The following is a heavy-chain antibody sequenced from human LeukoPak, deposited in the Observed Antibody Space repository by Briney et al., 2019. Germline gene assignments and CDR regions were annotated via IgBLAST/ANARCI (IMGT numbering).Heavy chain of an antibody. CDR1: GFIFSTYG. D-gene: IGHD6-19*01. CDR2: IRYDGSNK. Sequence: GRSLRLSCAASGFIFSTYGMHWVRRAPGKGLEWVAFIRYDGSNKYYADSVKGRFTISRDNSKNTLYLQMNSLRAEDTAVYYCANGYSSGYWGQGTLVTVSS. CDR3: ANGYSSGY. J-gene: IGHJ4*02. V-gene: IGHV3-30*02.